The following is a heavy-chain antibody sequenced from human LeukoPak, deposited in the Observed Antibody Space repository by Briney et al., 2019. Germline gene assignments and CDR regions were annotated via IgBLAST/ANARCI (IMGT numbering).Heavy chain of an antibody. D-gene: IGHD2-2*01. CDR3: AREGPSSWFDP. CDR2: IYYSGST. J-gene: IGHJ5*02. V-gene: IGHV4-59*01. CDR1: GGSISNYY. Sequence: SETLSLTCTVSGGSISNYYWSWIRQSPGKGLEWIGDIYYSGSTDYNPSLKSRVTISVDAPKNQFSLKLTSVTAADTAVYYCAREGPSSWFDPWGQGTLVTVSS.